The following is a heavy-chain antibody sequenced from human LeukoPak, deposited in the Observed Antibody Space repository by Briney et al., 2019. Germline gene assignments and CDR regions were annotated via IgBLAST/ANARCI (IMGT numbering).Heavy chain of an antibody. Sequence: GESLKISCQGSGYSFTSSWIGWVRQLPGKGLEWMGIIYPGDSDTRYSPSFQGQVTISVDKSINIAYLQWSSLKASDTAMYYCARQRSSAWHSDYWGQGTLVTVSS. CDR3: ARQRSSAWHSDY. CDR2: IYPGDSDT. V-gene: IGHV5-51*01. D-gene: IGHD6-19*01. J-gene: IGHJ4*02. CDR1: GYSFTSSW.